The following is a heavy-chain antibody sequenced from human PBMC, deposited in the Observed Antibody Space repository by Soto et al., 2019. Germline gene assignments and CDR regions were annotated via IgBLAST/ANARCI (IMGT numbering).Heavy chain of an antibody. CDR1: GASVSSGNHY. V-gene: IGHV4-61*01. J-gene: IGHJ4*02. CDR2: IYHSGIT. D-gene: IGHD6-19*01. CDR3: ARGWDANS. Sequence: SETLSLTCTVSGASVSSGNHYWSWIRQPPGKGLEWIGYIYHSGITNYNPSLKSRVTISADTSRNQFSLKVSSVTAADTAVYYCARGWDANSWGQGTLVTVSS.